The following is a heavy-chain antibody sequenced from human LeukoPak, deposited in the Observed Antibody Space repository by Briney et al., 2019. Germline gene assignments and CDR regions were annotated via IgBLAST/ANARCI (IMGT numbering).Heavy chain of an antibody. CDR2: INPNSGGT. V-gene: IGHV1-2*02. D-gene: IGHD3-16*01. Sequence: ASVKVSCKASGYTFTGYYMYWVRQAPGQGLEWMGWINPNSGGTNYAQKFQGRVTMTRDTSISTAYMELSRLRSDDTAVYYCARGLMITFGLNWFDPWGQGTLVTVSS. J-gene: IGHJ5*02. CDR1: GYTFTGYY. CDR3: ARGLMITFGLNWFDP.